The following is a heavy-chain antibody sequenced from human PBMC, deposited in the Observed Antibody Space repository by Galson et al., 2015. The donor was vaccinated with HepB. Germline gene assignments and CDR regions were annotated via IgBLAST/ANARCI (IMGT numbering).Heavy chain of an antibody. D-gene: IGHD3-10*01. V-gene: IGHV3-23*01. CDR2: ISATGTYT. CDR1: GFTFDSYA. CDR3: ARRASGSRFDYFDY. J-gene: IGHJ4*02. Sequence: SLRLSCAASGFTFDSYAMGWVRQAPGKGLEWVSGISATGTYTYYADSVKGRFTISRDASKNILYLQMSSLRAEDTAVYDCARRASGSRFDYFDYWGQGTLVTVSS.